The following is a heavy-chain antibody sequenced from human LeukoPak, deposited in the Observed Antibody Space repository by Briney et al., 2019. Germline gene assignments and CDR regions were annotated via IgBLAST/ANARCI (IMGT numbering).Heavy chain of an antibody. CDR2: ISAYNGNT. V-gene: IGHV1-18*01. CDR3: ARDVVVACSDY. J-gene: IGHJ4*02. CDR1: GYTFTCYG. D-gene: IGHD2-15*01. Sequence: ASVKVSCKASGYTFTCYGISWVRQAPGQGLEWMGWISAYNGNTNYARKLQGRVTMTTDTSTSTAYMELRSLRSDDTAVYYCARDVVVACSDYWGQGTLVTVSS.